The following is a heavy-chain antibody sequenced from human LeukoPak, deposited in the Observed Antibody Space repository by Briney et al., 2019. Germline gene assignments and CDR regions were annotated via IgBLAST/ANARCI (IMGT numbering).Heavy chain of an antibody. CDR1: GFTFSGYA. CDR3: ARGGKEHCSSTSFYAGHLGY. Sequence: GGSLRLSCAASGFTFSGYAMHWVRQAPGKGLEWVAVISYDGSNKYYADSVKGRFTISRDNSKNTLYLQMNSLRAEDTAVYYCARGGKEHCSSTSFYAGHLGYWGQGTLVTVSS. V-gene: IGHV3-30*01. J-gene: IGHJ4*02. CDR2: ISYDGSNK. D-gene: IGHD2-2*01.